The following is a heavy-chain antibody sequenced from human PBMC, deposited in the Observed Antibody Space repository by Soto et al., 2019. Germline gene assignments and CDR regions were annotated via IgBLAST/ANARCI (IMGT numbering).Heavy chain of an antibody. Sequence: QLQLQESGSGLVKPSQTLSLTCAVSGGSISSGGYSWSWIRQPPGKGLEWIGYIYHSGSTYYNPSLKSRVTISVDRSKNQFPLKLSSGPAADRAVYYCSAGGGLPRYYWGQGTLVTVSS. CDR1: GGSISSGGYS. D-gene: IGHD5-12*01. CDR3: SAGGGLPRYY. CDR2: IYHSGST. V-gene: IGHV4-30-2*01. J-gene: IGHJ4*02.